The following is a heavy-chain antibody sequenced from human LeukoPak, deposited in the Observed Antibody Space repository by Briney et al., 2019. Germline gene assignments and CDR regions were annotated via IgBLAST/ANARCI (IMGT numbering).Heavy chain of an antibody. CDR2: INPSGGST. J-gene: IGHJ4*02. V-gene: IGHV1-46*01. Sequence: GASVKVSCKVSGFTLSELSMHWVRQAPGQGLEWMGIINPSGGSTSYAQKFQGRVTMTRDTSTSTVYMELSSLRSEDTAVYYCARMYYYDSSGYFDYWGQGTLVTVSS. CDR1: GFTLSELS. CDR3: ARMYYYDSSGYFDY. D-gene: IGHD3-22*01.